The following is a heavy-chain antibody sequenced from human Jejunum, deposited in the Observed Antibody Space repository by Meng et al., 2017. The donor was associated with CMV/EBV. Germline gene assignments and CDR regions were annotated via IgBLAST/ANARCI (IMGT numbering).Heavy chain of an antibody. V-gene: IGHV1-46*01. D-gene: IGHD5-24*01. CDR2: IKPSGGNT. CDR3: ATVERWLQFGFDY. Sequence: KASGYSYTDLSVHGRRQAPGQGLGWMGLIKPSGGNTVSAQKFQGRVTLTRDTSTTTVYMELSSLTSEDTAVYYCATVERWLQFGFDYWGQGTLVTVSS. CDR1: GYSYTDLS. J-gene: IGHJ4*02.